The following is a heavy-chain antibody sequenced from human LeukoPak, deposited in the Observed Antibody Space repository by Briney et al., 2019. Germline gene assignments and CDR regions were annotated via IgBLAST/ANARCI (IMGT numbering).Heavy chain of an antibody. Sequence: VKASCKASGGTFSSYAISWVRQAPGQGLEWMGGIIPIFGTANYAQKFQGRVTITADESTSTAYMELSSLRSEDTAVYYCARGRGTGLGAFDIWGQGTMVTVSS. CDR2: IIPIFGTA. CDR1: GGTFSSYA. D-gene: IGHD1-1*01. J-gene: IGHJ3*02. CDR3: ARGRGTGLGAFDI. V-gene: IGHV1-69*13.